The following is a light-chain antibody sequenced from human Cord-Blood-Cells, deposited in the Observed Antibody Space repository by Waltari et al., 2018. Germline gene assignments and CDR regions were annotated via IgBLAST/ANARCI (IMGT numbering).Light chain of an antibody. Sequence: QSVLTQPPSASGTPGQRVTISCSGSSSNIGSNYVYWYQQLPGTAPTLLIYRNNQRPSGVPDRFSGSKSGTSASLAISGLRSEDEADYYWAAWDDSLSGWVFGGGTKLTVL. CDR3: AAWDDSLSGWV. CDR1: SSNIGSNY. CDR2: RNN. V-gene: IGLV1-47*01. J-gene: IGLJ3*02.